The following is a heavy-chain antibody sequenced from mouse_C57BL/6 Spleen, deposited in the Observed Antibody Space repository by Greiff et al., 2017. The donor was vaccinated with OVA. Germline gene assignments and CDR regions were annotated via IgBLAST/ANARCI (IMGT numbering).Heavy chain of an antibody. CDR1: GFTFSSYS. CDR2: ISSGGSYT. J-gene: IGHJ4*01. D-gene: IGHD1-1*01. V-gene: IGHV5-6*01. Sequence: EVQGVESGGDLVKPGGSLKLSCAASGFTFSSYSMSWVRQTPDKRLEWVATISSGGSYTYYPDSVKGRFTISRDNAKNTLYLQMSSLKSEDTAMYYCASIPLYYYGSSLYAMDYWGQGTSVTVSS. CDR3: ASIPLYYYGSSLYAMDY.